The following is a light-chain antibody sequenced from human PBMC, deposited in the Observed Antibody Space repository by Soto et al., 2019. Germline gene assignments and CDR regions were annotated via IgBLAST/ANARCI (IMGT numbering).Light chain of an antibody. CDR3: QQSYSTPWT. CDR2: AAS. V-gene: IGKV1-39*01. Sequence: DIQMTQSPSTLSASVGDRVTITCRASQDISGWLAWYQQKPGKAPKLLIYAASSLQSGVPLRFSGSGSGTDFTPTISSLQPEDFATYYCQQSYSTPWTFGQGTKVDIK. CDR1: QDISGW. J-gene: IGKJ1*01.